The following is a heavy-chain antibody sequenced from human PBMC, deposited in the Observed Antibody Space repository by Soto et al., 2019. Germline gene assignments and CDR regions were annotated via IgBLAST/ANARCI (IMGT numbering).Heavy chain of an antibody. V-gene: IGHV4-59*01. CDR1: SGSISGYY. D-gene: IGHD1-1*01. J-gene: IGHJ4*02. Sequence: SETLSLTCTVSSGSISGYYWSWLRQPPGKGLEWIGYIYYGGSTNYNPSLKSRLTMLVDTSKNQFSLNLSSVTAADTAVYYCARVGSRDGFNWFDYWGQGTLVTVSS. CDR2: IYYGGST. CDR3: ARVGSRDGFNWFDY.